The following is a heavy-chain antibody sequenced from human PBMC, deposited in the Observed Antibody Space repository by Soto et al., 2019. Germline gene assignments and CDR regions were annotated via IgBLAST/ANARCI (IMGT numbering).Heavy chain of an antibody. CDR1: GFTFSNSA. CDR3: AKGGDVRGSYHAGFQQ. Sequence: EVQLLESGGGLVQPGGSLRLSCAASGFTFSNSAMSWVRQAPGKGLEWVSVIRTTGTSTYYADSVKGRFTVSRDTSYNTVFLEMNSLRPDDTAVYYCAKGGDVRGSYHAGFQQWGQGTLVIVSS. V-gene: IGHV3-23*01. CDR2: IRTTGTST. J-gene: IGHJ1*01. D-gene: IGHD3-16*02.